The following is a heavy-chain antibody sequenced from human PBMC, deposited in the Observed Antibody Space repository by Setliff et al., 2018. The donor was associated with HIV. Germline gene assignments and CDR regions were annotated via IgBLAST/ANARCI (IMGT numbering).Heavy chain of an antibody. V-gene: IGHV4-34*01. J-gene: IGHJ3*02. CDR2: INHSGST. CDR1: GGSFSDHY. Sequence: SETLSLTCAVYGGSFSDHYWSWIRQPPGKGLEWIGEINHSGSTNYNSSLKSRVTISVDTSKNQFSLKLNSVTAADTAVYYCARSKTFYDFWGGYYTHGAFKIWGLGTMVTVSS. CDR3: ARSKTFYDFWGGYYTHGAFKI. D-gene: IGHD3-3*01.